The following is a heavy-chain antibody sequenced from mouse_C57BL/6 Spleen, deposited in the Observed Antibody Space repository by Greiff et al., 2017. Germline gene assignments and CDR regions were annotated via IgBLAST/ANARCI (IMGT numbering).Heavy chain of an antibody. D-gene: IGHD1-1*01. J-gene: IGHJ4*01. CDR2: IRSKSNNYAT. CDR3: VRHENYGSSHMDD. CDR1: GFSFNTYA. Sequence: EVQLVESGGGLVQPKGSLKLSCAASGFSFNTYAMNWVRQAPGKGLEWVARIRSKSNNYATYYADSVKDRFTISRDDSESMLYLQMNNLKTEDTAMYYCVRHENYGSSHMDDWGQGTSVTVSS. V-gene: IGHV10-1*01.